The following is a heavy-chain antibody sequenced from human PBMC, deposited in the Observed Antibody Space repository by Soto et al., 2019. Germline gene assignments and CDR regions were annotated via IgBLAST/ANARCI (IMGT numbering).Heavy chain of an antibody. D-gene: IGHD6-13*01. V-gene: IGHV3-9*01. Sequence: GGSLRLSCAASGFTFDDFAMHWVRQAPGKGLEWVSGISWNGGSIAYADSVEGRFTISRDNAKNSLYLQMNSLRAEDTALYYCAKSKQQLVRGENWFDPWGQGTLVTVSS. J-gene: IGHJ5*02. CDR2: ISWNGGSI. CDR1: GFTFDDFA. CDR3: AKSKQQLVRGENWFDP.